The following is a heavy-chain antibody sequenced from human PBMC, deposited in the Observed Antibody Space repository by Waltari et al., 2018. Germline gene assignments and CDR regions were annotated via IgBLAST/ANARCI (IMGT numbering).Heavy chain of an antibody. CDR1: GFIFSDYW. CDR3: ASGPDHGDF. V-gene: IGHV3-7*02. Sequence: EEQLVESGGGLVRPGGSLRLSGSASGFIFSDYWMTWVRQAPGKGLEWVANINQAGNVRIYLDSVRGRFTISRDNPDNSLFLHMANLRVEDTAVYYCASGPDHGDFWGQGTLVTVSS. CDR2: INQAGNVR. D-gene: IGHD2-15*01. J-gene: IGHJ4*02.